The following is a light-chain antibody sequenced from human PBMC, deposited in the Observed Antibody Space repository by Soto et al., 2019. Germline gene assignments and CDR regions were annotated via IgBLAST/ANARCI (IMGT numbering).Light chain of an antibody. CDR2: GAS. CDR1: QSVSSSY. V-gene: IGKV3-20*01. J-gene: IGKJ1*01. CDR3: QQYHNSPPT. Sequence: EIVLTQSPGTLSLSPGERATLSCRASQSVSSSYLAWYQRKPGQAPRLLIYGASSRATGIPDRFSGGASGTDFTLTISRLEPEDFAVYYCQQYHNSPPTFGQGTKVDIK.